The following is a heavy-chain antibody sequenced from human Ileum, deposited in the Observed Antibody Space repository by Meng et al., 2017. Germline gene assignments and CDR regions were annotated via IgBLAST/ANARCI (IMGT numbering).Heavy chain of an antibody. Sequence: QAQLQQWGAGLLKPLEALSLSCSVYGGAFDWYYWTWIRQSPGKGLEWIGEINNNGSTNFNPSLKSRVTMSVDTSKKLFSLNLTSVTAADTAMYYCVRGLLVPNAIRTEYFPLWGQGTLVTVSS. CDR1: GGAFDWYY. V-gene: IGHV4-34*01. CDR3: VRGLLVPNAIRTEYFPL. J-gene: IGHJ1*01. D-gene: IGHD2-2*02. CDR2: INNNGST.